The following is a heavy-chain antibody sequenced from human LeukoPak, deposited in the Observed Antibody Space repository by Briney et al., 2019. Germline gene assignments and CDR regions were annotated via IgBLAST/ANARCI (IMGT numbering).Heavy chain of an antibody. CDR1: GFTFSSYS. Sequence: PGGSLRLSCAASGFTFSSYSMNWVRQAPGKGLEWVSPISSSSSYIYYADSVKGRFTISRDNAKNSLYLQMNSLRAEDTAVYYCAMSNYYDSSGYYYYYYGMDVWGQGTTVTVSS. D-gene: IGHD3-22*01. CDR2: ISSSSSYI. V-gene: IGHV3-21*01. J-gene: IGHJ6*02. CDR3: AMSNYYDSSGYYYYYYGMDV.